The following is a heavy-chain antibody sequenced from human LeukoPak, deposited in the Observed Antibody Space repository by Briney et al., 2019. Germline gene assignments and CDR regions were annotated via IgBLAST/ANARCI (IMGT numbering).Heavy chain of an antibody. CDR1: GFTFSSYA. Sequence: GGSLRLSCAASGFTFSSYAMSWVRQAPGKGLEWVSAISGSGGSTYYADSVKGRFTISRDNSKNTLYLQMSSLRAEDTAVYYCAKDLPKSVVVTAILDYWGQGTLVTVSS. D-gene: IGHD2-21*02. CDR3: AKDLPKSVVVTAILDY. CDR2: ISGSGGST. J-gene: IGHJ4*02. V-gene: IGHV3-23*01.